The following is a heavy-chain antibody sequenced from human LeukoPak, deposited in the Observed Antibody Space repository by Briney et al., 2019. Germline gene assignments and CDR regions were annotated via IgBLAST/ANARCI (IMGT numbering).Heavy chain of an antibody. CDR3: ARNIAAGTTTISGY. CDR1: GGSFSTYS. V-gene: IGHV3-20*04. CDR2: INWNGGST. J-gene: IGHJ4*02. Sequence: ETLSLTCAVYGGSFSTYSWSWVRQAPGKGLEWVSGINWNGGSTGYADSVKGRFTISRDNARNSLYLQMNSLRAEDTALYYCARNIAAGTTTISGYWGQGTLVTVSS. D-gene: IGHD6-13*01.